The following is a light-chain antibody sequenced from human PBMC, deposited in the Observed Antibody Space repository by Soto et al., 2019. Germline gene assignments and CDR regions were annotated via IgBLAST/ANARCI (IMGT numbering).Light chain of an antibody. Sequence: QSVLTQPPSVSGAPGRRVTISCTGSSSNIGAPYGVHWYQQLPGTAPKLLIYGNNNRPSGVPDRFSGSQSGTSASLAITGLQAEDEADYYCQSYDNSLSGWVFGGGTKLTVL. CDR3: QSYDNSLSGWV. J-gene: IGLJ3*02. CDR2: GNN. V-gene: IGLV1-40*01. CDR1: SSNIGAPYG.